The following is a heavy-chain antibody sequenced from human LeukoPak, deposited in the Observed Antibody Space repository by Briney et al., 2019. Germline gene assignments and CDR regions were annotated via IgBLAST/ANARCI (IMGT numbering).Heavy chain of an antibody. V-gene: IGHV3-23*01. CDR3: TANWNHFPFDY. D-gene: IGHD1-14*01. CDR2: ITDGGNYI. J-gene: IGHJ4*02. CDR1: GITFRNYA. Sequence: GGSLRLPCATSGITFRNYALHWVRQAPGKGLEWVSTITDGGNYIVYTDSVKGRFTISKDDSKSTLYLQMDSLRAEDTAIYYCTANWNHFPFDYWGQGTLVTVSS.